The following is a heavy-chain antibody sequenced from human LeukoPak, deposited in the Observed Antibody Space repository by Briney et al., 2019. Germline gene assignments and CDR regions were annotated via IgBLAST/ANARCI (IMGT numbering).Heavy chain of an antibody. CDR2: IYYTGNT. V-gene: IGHV4-59*01. CDR3: ARHKFCGSDCYSFDY. J-gene: IGHJ4*02. CDR1: GGSISSNY. D-gene: IGHD2-21*02. Sequence: SETLSLTCAVSGGSISSNYWSWIRRPPGKGLEWIGYIYYTGNTNYNPSLKSRVTISVDTSKNQFSLKLTSVSAADTAVYYCARHKFCGSDCYSFDYWGQGTLVTVSS.